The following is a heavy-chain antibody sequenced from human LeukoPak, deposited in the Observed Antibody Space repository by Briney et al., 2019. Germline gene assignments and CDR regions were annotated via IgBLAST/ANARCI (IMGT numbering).Heavy chain of an antibody. V-gene: IGHV4-34*01. J-gene: IGHJ4*02. CDR1: GGSFSGYY. CDR2: INHSGST. Sequence: PSETLSLTCAVYGGSFSGYYWSWIRQPPGKGLEWIGEINHSGSTNYNPSLKSRVTISVDTSKNQFSLKLSSVTAADTAVYYCARAPNNAWHNFDYWGQGTLVTVSS. D-gene: IGHD1/OR15-1a*01. CDR3: ARAPNNAWHNFDY.